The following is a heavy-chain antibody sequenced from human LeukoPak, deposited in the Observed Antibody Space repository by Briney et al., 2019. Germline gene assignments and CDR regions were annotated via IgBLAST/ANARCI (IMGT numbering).Heavy chain of an antibody. J-gene: IGHJ4*02. Sequence: EASVKVSCKASGYTFTSYAMNWVRQAPGQGLEWMGWVNTNTGNPTYAQGFTGRFVFSLDTSVSTAYPQISSLKAEDTAVYYCARRRYGPLFGPLDGDYWGQGTLVTVSS. CDR1: GYTFTSYA. V-gene: IGHV7-4-1*02. CDR3: ARRRYGPLFGPLDGDY. D-gene: IGHD5-18*01. CDR2: VNTNTGNP.